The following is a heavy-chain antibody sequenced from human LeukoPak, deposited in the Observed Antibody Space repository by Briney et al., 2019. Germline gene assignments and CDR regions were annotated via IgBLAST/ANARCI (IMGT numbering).Heavy chain of an antibody. CDR2: MKGDGSEI. D-gene: IGHD3-16*01. CDR3: ARPAYTAAYDL. V-gene: IGHV3-7*01. Sequence: GGSLRLSRAASGFTVSSNYMSWVRQAPGKGLEWVANMKGDGSEIHYVDSVKGRFTISRDNAKNSLYLQMNYLRAEDTAVYYCARPAYTAAYDLWGQGTMVTVSS. J-gene: IGHJ3*01. CDR1: GFTVSSNY.